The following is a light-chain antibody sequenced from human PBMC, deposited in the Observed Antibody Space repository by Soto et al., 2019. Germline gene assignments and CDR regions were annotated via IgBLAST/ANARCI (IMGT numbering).Light chain of an antibody. Sequence: DIQMTQSPSTLSASVGDRVTITCRASQSISSWLAWYQQKPGKAPKLLIYKASTLESGVPSRFSGSGFGTEFTLTISSLQPEDFATYYCQQSFNNPRTFGQGTKVDIK. CDR3: QQSFNNPRT. V-gene: IGKV1-5*03. CDR1: QSISSW. J-gene: IGKJ1*01. CDR2: KAS.